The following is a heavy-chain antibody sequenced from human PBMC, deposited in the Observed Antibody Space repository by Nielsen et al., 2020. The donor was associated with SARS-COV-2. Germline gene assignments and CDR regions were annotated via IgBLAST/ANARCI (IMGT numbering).Heavy chain of an antibody. D-gene: IGHD1-26*01. J-gene: IGHJ6*02. CDR1: GGSFSGYY. Sequence: SETLSLTCAVYGGSFSGYYWSWIRQPPGKGLEWIGYIYYSGSTNYNPSLKSRVTISVDTSKNQFSLKLSSVTAADTAVYYCALGKYGYYYYGMDVWGQGTTVTVSS. CDR2: IYYSGST. CDR3: ALGKYGYYYYGMDV. V-gene: IGHV4-59*01.